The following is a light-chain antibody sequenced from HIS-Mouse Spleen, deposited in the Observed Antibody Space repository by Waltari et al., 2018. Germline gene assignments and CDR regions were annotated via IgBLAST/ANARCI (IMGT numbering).Light chain of an antibody. V-gene: IGLV1-47*01. CDR3: AAWDDSLSGPV. CDR2: RNN. CDR1: SSNIGSNY. J-gene: IGLJ3*02. Sequence: QSVLTQPPSASGTPGPRVTISCSGSSSNIGSNYVIWYQQLPGTAPKLLIYRNNQRPSGVPDRFSGSKSGTSASLAISGLRSEDEADYYCAAWDDSLSGPVFGGGTKLTVL.